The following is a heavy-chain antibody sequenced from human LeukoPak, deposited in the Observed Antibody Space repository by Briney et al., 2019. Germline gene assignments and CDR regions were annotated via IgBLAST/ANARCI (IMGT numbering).Heavy chain of an antibody. CDR1: GFTFSNNW. D-gene: IGHD2-15*01. Sequence: PGGSLRLSCAASGFTFSNNWMTWVRQAPGKGLEWVASVKKDGSEKYYVDSVKGRFTISRDNAKNSLYLQMNSLRAEDTAVYYCARARNKIVVVVAATHPFDYWGQGTLVTVSS. CDR2: VKKDGSEK. CDR3: ARARNKIVVVVAATHPFDY. V-gene: IGHV3-7*01. J-gene: IGHJ4*02.